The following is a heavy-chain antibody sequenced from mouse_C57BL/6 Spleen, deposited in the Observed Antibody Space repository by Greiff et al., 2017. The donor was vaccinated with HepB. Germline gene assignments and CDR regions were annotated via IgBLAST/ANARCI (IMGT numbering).Heavy chain of an antibody. V-gene: IGHV1-69*01. CDR1: GYTFTSYW. Sequence: QVQLQQPGAELVMPGASVKLSCKASGYTFTSYWMHWVKQRPGQGLEWTGEIDPSDSYTNYNQKFKGKSTLTVDKSSSTAYMQLCSLTSEDSAVYYCARGGWLLRGYFDVWGTGTTVTVSS. CDR2: IDPSDSYT. D-gene: IGHD2-3*01. J-gene: IGHJ1*03. CDR3: ARGGWLLRGYFDV.